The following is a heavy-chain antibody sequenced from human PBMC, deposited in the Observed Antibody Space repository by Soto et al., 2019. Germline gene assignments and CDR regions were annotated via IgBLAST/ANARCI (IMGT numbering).Heavy chain of an antibody. CDR3: ALIKDCSRTDCYLASFDP. V-gene: IGHV2-26*01. CDR2: IFSNDDK. J-gene: IGHJ5*02. D-gene: IGHD2-2*01. CDR1: GLSLSTGKLG. Sequence: QVTLKESGPVLVKPSEPLTLTCTVSGLSLSTGKLGVSWIRQPPGKALEWLAHIFSNDDKSYSTSLRSRVTISKDTSRSQVVLTMTNMDPLDSGTYYCALIKDCSRTDCYLASFDPWGQGTLVTVSS.